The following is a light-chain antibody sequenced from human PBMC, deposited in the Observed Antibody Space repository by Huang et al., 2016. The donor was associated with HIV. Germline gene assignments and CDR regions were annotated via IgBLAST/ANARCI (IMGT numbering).Light chain of an antibody. Sequence: DIVLTQSTGTLSLSPGERATLSCRASQSVSTDYLAWYQQKPGQAPGLLVHGASSRATGIPDRFSGSASGTEFTLTISRLEPEDFAVYYCQHYGTSPGTFGQGTKVEIK. CDR3: QHYGTSPGT. CDR1: QSVSTDY. V-gene: IGKV3-20*01. CDR2: GAS. J-gene: IGKJ1*01.